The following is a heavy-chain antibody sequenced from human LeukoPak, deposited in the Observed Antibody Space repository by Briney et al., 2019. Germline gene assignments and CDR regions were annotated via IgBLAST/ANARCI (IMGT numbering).Heavy chain of an antibody. CDR3: ATGSYQLLIEDY. Sequence: ASVKVSCKVSGYTLTDYYMHWVQQAPGKGLEWMGLVDPEDGETIYAEKFQGRVTITADTSTDTAYMELSSLRSEDTAVYYCATGSYQLLIEDYWGQGTLVTVSS. J-gene: IGHJ4*02. CDR1: GYTLTDYY. D-gene: IGHD2-2*01. CDR2: VDPEDGET. V-gene: IGHV1-69-2*01.